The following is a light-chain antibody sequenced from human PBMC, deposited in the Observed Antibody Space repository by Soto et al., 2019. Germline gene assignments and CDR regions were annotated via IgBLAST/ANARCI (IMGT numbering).Light chain of an antibody. CDR1: SNDIGSYDY. J-gene: IGLJ3*02. Sequence: QSALTQPISVSGSPGQSITISCTGNSNDIGSYDYVCWYQHHAGKAPKLIIYEVNNRPSGVSNRFSGSKSDNTASLTISGLQAEDEAHYFCSSYTRANTRVFGGGTKVTVL. V-gene: IGLV2-14*01. CDR2: EVN. CDR3: SSYTRANTRV.